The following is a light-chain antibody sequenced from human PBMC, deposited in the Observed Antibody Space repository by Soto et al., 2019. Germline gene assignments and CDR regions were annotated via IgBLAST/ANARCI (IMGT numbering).Light chain of an antibody. J-gene: IGLJ3*02. CDR1: SSDVGGYNY. Sequence: QSALTQPASVYGSPGQSITISCTGTSSDVGGYNYVSWYQQHPGKAPKLMIYEVSNRPSGVSNRFSGSKSGNTASLTISGLQAEDEADYYCSSYTSSSTLHGVFGGGTKLTVL. CDR2: EVS. CDR3: SSYTSSSTLHGV. V-gene: IGLV2-14*01.